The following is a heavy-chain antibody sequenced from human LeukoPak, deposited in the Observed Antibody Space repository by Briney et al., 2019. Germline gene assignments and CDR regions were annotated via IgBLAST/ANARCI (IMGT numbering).Heavy chain of an antibody. V-gene: IGHV1-2*02. J-gene: IGHJ4*02. D-gene: IGHD3-16*01. CDR2: INPNSGGT. Sequence: ASVKVSCKASGYTFTGYYMHWVRQAPGQGLEWMGWINPNSGGTNYAQKFQGRVTMTRDTSISTAYMELSRLRSDDTAVYYCAKGRVRYYDYVWGSYASDYWGQGTLVTVSS. CDR1: GYTFTGYY. CDR3: AKGRVRYYDYVWGSYASDY.